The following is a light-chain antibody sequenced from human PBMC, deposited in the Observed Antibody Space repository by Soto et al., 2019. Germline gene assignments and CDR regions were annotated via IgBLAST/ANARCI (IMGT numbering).Light chain of an antibody. V-gene: IGKV3-11*01. J-gene: IGKJ4*01. CDR3: QQSSNWHPT. CDR1: QSVSSY. CDR2: DAS. Sequence: EIVLTQSPATLSLSPGEIATLSCRASQSVSSYLAWYQQKPGQAPRLLIYDASNRATGIPARLSGSGSGTDFTLTIGSLEPEDFAVYYCQQSSNWHPTFGGGTKVEIK.